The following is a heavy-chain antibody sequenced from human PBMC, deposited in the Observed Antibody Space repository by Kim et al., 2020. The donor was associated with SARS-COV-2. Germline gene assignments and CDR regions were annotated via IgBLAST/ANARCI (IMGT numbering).Heavy chain of an antibody. J-gene: IGHJ4*02. D-gene: IGHD6-19*01. CDR3: ARRSGWYYFDY. CDR1: GGSISSSSYY. V-gene: IGHV4-39*01. Sequence: SETLSLTCTVSGGSISSSSYYWGWIRQPPGKGLEWIGSIYYSGSTYYNPSLKSRVTISVDTSKNQFSLKLSSVTAADTAVYYCARRSGWYYFDYWGQGTLVTVSS. CDR2: IYYSGST.